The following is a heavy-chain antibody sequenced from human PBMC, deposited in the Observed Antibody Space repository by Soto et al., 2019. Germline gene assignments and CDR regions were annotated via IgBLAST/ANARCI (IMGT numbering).Heavy chain of an antibody. V-gene: IGHV3-48*03. J-gene: IGHJ4*02. Sequence: PGGSLRLSCAAPGFTFSAYEMHWVRQAPGQGLEWVSYISKSGGTTYYADSVKGRFTISRDDAKNSVYLQMSSLRPEDMAVYKCVREGHYYFDYWGQGALVTVSS. CDR2: ISKSGGTT. CDR1: GFTFSAYE. CDR3: VREGHYYFDY.